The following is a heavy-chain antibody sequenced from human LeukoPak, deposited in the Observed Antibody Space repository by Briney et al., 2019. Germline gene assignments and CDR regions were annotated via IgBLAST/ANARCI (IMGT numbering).Heavy chain of an antibody. CDR3: ARTVGIVGAVGAFDI. J-gene: IGHJ3*02. Sequence: GGSLRLSCAASGFTFSSYAMHWVRQAPGKGLEWAAVISYDGSNKYYADSVKGRFTISRDNSKNTLYLQMNSLRAEDTAVYYCARTVGIVGAVGAFDIWGQGTMVTVSS. D-gene: IGHD1-26*01. CDR2: ISYDGSNK. V-gene: IGHV3-30*01. CDR1: GFTFSSYA.